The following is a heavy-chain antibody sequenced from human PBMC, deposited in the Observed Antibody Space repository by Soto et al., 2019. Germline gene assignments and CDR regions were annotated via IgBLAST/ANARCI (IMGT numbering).Heavy chain of an antibody. CDR1: GGTFSSYA. V-gene: IGHV1-69*01. Sequence: QVQLVQSGAEVKKPGSSVKVSCKASGGTFSSYAISWVRQAPGQGLEWMGGIIPIFGTANYAQKFQGRVTITADESTSTAYMELSSLSSEDTAVYYCARAPGVVVVAATPGSWFDPWGQGTLVTVSS. CDR3: ARAPGVVVVAATPGSWFDP. J-gene: IGHJ5*02. CDR2: IIPIFGTA. D-gene: IGHD2-15*01.